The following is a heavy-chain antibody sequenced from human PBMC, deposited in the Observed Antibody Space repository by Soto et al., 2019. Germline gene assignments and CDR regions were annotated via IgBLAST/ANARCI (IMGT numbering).Heavy chain of an antibody. CDR3: ARNTAMDRGDY. CDR1: GGSISSSSYY. V-gene: IGHV4-39*01. Sequence: ASETLSLTCTVSGGSISSSSYYWGWIRQTPGKGLEWIGSIYYSGSTYYNPSLKSRVTISVDTSKNQFSLKLSSVTAADTAVYYCARNTAMDRGDYWGQGTLVTVSS. D-gene: IGHD5-18*01. J-gene: IGHJ4*02. CDR2: IYYSGST.